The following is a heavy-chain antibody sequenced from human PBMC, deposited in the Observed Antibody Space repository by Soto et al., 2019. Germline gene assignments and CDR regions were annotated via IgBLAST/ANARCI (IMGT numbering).Heavy chain of an antibody. CDR3: ARASISEWELLNWFDP. V-gene: IGHV4-34*01. CDR1: GGSFSGYY. J-gene: IGHJ5*02. D-gene: IGHD1-26*01. CDR2: INHSGST. Sequence: SETLSLTCAVYGGSFSGYYWSWIRQPPGKGLEWIGEINHSGSTNYNPSLKSRVTISVGTSKNQFSLKLSSVTAADTAVYYCARASISEWELLNWFDPWGQGTLVTVSS.